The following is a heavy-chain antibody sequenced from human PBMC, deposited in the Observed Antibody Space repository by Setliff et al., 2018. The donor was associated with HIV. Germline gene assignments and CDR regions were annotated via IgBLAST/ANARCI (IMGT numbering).Heavy chain of an antibody. CDR1: GDSISSGSYY. V-gene: IGHV4-61*01. CDR3: ARAQTDYYGMDV. Sequence: SETLSLTCTVSGDSISSGSYYWSWIRQPPGKGLEWIGYIYHSRSSNSNPSLKSRVTISGDTSKNQLSLKLSSVTAADTAVYYCARAQTDYYGMDVWGQGTTVTVSS. J-gene: IGHJ6*02. CDR2: IYHSRSS.